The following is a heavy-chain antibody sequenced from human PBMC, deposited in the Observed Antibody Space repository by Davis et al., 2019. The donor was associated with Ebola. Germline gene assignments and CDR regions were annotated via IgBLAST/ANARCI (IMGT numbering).Heavy chain of an antibody. Sequence: ASVKVSCKASGYTFTSHDINWVRQATGQGLEWVGWINPNSGNTGYARKFQGRVTMTRITSINTAYMELRSLRSDDTAVYYCARGPFRGGSYWGGFDYWGQGTLVTVSS. CDR3: ARGPFRGGSYWGGFDY. CDR1: GYTFTSHD. J-gene: IGHJ4*02. V-gene: IGHV1-8*01. CDR2: INPNSGNT. D-gene: IGHD1-26*01.